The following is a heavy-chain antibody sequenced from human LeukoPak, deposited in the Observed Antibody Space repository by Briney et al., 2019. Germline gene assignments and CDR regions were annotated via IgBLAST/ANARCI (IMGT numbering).Heavy chain of an antibody. Sequence: GGSLRLSCAASGFTFSSYTMNWVRQAPGKGLEWVSSISSTCTYIYYADSLKGRFTISRDNAKNSLYLQMNSLRAEDTAVYYCARDAARGPLVFMDVWGKGTTVTVSS. CDR2: ISSTCTYI. CDR3: ARDAARGPLVFMDV. D-gene: IGHD6-6*01. CDR1: GFTFSSYT. J-gene: IGHJ6*03. V-gene: IGHV3-21*01.